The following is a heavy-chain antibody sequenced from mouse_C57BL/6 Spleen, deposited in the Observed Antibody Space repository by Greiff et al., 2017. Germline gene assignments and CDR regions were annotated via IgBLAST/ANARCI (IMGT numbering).Heavy chain of an antibody. CDR1: GYTFTSYT. V-gene: IGHV1-4*01. CDR3: ARFDDGYYRYAMDY. CDR2: INPSSGYT. J-gene: IGHJ4*01. D-gene: IGHD2-3*01. Sequence: QVQLKQSGAELARPGASVKMSCKASGYTFTSYTMHWVKQRPGQGLEWIGYINPSSGYTKYNQKFKDKATLTADKSSSTAYMQLSSLTSEDSAVYYCARFDDGYYRYAMDYWGQGTSVTVSS.